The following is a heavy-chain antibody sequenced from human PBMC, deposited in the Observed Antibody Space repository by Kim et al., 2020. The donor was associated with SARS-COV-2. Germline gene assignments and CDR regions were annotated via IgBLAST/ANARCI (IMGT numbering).Heavy chain of an antibody. CDR1: GYTFTSYG. Sequence: ASVKVSCKASGYTFTSYGISWVRQAPGQGLEWMGWISAYNGNTNYAQKLQGRVTMTTDTSTSTAYMELRSLRSDDTAVYYCARDSQYYYGSGSYYPYGMDVWGQGTTVTVSS. D-gene: IGHD3-10*01. J-gene: IGHJ6*02. V-gene: IGHV1-18*01. CDR2: ISAYNGNT. CDR3: ARDSQYYYGSGSYYPYGMDV.